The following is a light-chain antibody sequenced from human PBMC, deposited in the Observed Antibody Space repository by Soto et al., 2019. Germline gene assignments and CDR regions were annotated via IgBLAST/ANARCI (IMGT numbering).Light chain of an antibody. V-gene: IGLV1-44*01. CDR1: SSNIGSKT. J-gene: IGLJ2*01. CDR2: SNN. CDR3: AAWDDSLNGPV. Sequence: QSVLTQPPSASGTPGQRVTISCSGSSSNIGSKTVSWYQQFPETAPKLLMYSNNQRPSGVPDRYSGSKSGTSASLAISGLQSEDEADYYCAAWDDSLNGPVFGGGTKVTVL.